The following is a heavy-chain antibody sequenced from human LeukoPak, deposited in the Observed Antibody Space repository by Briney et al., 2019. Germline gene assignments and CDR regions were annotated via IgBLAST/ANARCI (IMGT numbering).Heavy chain of an antibody. J-gene: IGHJ4*02. Sequence: GGSLRLSCAASGFTFSSYAMSWVRQAPGKGLEWVSAISGSGGSTYYADSVKGRFTISRDNSKNTPYLQMNSLRAEDTAVYYCATSGGYSGRPNDYWGQGTLVTVSS. CDR1: GFTFSSYA. CDR3: ATSGGYSGRPNDY. D-gene: IGHD1-26*01. V-gene: IGHV3-23*01. CDR2: ISGSGGST.